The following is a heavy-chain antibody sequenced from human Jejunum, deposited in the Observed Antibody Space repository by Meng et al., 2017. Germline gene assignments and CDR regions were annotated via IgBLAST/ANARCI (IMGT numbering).Heavy chain of an antibody. D-gene: IGHD1-26*01. CDR2: FTRGGTT. CDR3: ARHEVDFDN. J-gene: IGHJ4*02. Sequence: VQLQQGGAGLLKPSETLSLTCAVYGGSISGYFWSWIRQAPGEGLEWVGEFTRGGTTNYNPSLKSRVTISADTSKNQFSLTLSSVSAADTAVYYCARHEVDFDNWGQGTLVTVFS. CDR1: GGSISGYF. V-gene: IGHV4-34*02.